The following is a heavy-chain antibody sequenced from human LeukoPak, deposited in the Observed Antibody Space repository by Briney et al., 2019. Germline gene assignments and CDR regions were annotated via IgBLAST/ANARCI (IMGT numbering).Heavy chain of an antibody. V-gene: IGHV3-66*01. D-gene: IGHD1-26*01. CDR3: ARDRPASGRRDSFDV. J-gene: IGHJ3*01. CDR1: GFTVSSFY. CDR2: IYGSGRT. Sequence: GGSLRLSCAASGFTVSSFYMSWLRQAPDKGLEWVSIIYGSGRTFYADSVKGRFTISRDNSKNTLYLQMSSLRVEDTALYYCARDRPASGRRDSFDVWGQGAMATVSS.